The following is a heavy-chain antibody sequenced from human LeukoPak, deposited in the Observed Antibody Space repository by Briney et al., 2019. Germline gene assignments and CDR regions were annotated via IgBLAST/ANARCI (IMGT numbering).Heavy chain of an antibody. CDR2: IYTSGST. J-gene: IGHJ4*02. Sequence: SETLSLTCTVSGGSISSYSWSWIRQPAGKGLEWIGRIYTSGSTNYNPSLKSRVTMSVDTSKNQFSLKLSSVSAADTAVYYCARDVSSGPYYFDSRGQGTLVTVSS. CDR3: ARDVSSGPYYFDS. V-gene: IGHV4-4*07. CDR1: GGSISSYS. D-gene: IGHD6-25*01.